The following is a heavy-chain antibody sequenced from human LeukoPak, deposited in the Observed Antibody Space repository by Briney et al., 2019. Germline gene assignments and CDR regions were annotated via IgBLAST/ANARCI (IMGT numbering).Heavy chain of an antibody. CDR3: TRDGSGSYYHPHFDY. D-gene: IGHD3-10*01. Sequence: PGRSLRLSCTASGFPFGDYAMSWFRQAPGKGLEWVGFIRSKAFGGTAEYAASVKGRFTISRDDSTSIAYLQMNSLKTEDTAVYYCTRDGSGSYYHPHFDYWGQGTLVTVSS. CDR1: GFPFGDYA. CDR2: IRSKAFGGTA. J-gene: IGHJ4*02. V-gene: IGHV3-49*03.